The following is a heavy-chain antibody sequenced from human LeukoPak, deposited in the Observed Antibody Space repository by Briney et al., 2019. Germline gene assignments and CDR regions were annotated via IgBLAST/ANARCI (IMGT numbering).Heavy chain of an antibody. V-gene: IGHV3-66*02. CDR1: GFTVSSNY. CDR2: FYSGGST. D-gene: IGHD2-15*01. J-gene: IGHJ4*02. CDR3: ARDLDCSGGSCYSY. Sequence: QPGGSLRPSCEAPGFTVSSNYMSWVRQAPGKGLEWVSVFYSGGSTHYADPAQGRFTISRDNSKNTLYLQMNSLRAEDTAVYYCARDLDCSGGSCYSYWGQGTLVTVSS.